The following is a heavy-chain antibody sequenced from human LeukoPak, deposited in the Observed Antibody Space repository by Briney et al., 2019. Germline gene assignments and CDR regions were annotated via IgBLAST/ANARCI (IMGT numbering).Heavy chain of an antibody. D-gene: IGHD3-22*01. V-gene: IGHV3-9*01. CDR3: AKGKYYYDSSGYSPLDW. J-gene: IGHJ4*02. Sequence: GGSLRLSCAASGFTFDDYAMHWVRQAPGKGLEWVSGISWNSGSIGYADSVKGRFTISRDNSKNTLYLQMNSLRAEDTAVYYCAKGKYYYDSSGYSPLDWWGQGTLVTVSS. CDR2: ISWNSGSI. CDR1: GFTFDDYA.